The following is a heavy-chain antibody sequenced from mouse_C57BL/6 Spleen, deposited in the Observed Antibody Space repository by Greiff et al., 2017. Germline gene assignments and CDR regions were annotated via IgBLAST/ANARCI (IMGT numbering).Heavy chain of an antibody. D-gene: IGHD2-4*01. CDR3: TRSVYYDYDRFAY. V-gene: IGHV1-5*01. CDR2: IYPGNSDT. CDR1: GYTFTSYW. J-gene: IGHJ3*01. Sequence: EVKLVESGTVLARPGASVKMSCKTSGYTFTSYWMHWVKQRPGQGLEWIGAIYPGNSDTSYNQKFKGKAKLTAVTSASTAYMELSSLTNEDSAVYYCTRSVYYDYDRFAYWGQGTLVTVSA.